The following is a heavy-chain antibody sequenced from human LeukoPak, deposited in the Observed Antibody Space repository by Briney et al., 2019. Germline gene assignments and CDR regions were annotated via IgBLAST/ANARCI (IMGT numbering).Heavy chain of an antibody. J-gene: IGHJ3*02. CDR1: GYTFTAYY. CDR3: ARGPPSTVLTPDEDFDI. V-gene: IGHV1-2*02. CDR2: INPSRGGA. Sequence: GASVKVSCKPSGYTFTAYYIHWVRQAPGQGLEWVAWINPSRGGANYAQKFQGRVTMTRDTSITTAYLELSSLRSDDTAVYYCARGPPSTVLTPDEDFDIWGHGTVVTVSS. D-gene: IGHD4-23*01.